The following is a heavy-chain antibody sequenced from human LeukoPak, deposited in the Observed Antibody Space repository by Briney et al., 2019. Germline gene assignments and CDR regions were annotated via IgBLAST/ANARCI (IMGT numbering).Heavy chain of an antibody. Sequence: ASVKVSCKASGYTFTSYGIRWVRQATGQGLEWMGWMNPNSGNTGYAQKFQGRVTMTRNTSISTAYMELSSLRSEDTAVYYCARFVVPAANYYYYYMDVWGKGTTVTVSS. J-gene: IGHJ6*03. CDR3: ARFVVPAANYYYYYMDV. D-gene: IGHD2-2*01. V-gene: IGHV1-8*02. CDR2: MNPNSGNT. CDR1: GYTFTSYG.